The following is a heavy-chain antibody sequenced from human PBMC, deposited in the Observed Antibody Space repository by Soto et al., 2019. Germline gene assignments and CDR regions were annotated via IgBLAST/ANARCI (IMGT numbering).Heavy chain of an antibody. CDR1: GFTFSRYW. Sequence: EVQLVESGGGLVQPGGSLRLSCAASGFTFSRYWMHWVRQAPGKGLVWLSRIDSGGSTTYHADSVKGRFTISRDNDKDTVYLQMNSLRAEDTAVYYCASPYMYSSGLYFYGMDVWGQGTTVTVSS. CDR2: IDSGGSTT. CDR3: ASPYMYSSGLYFYGMDV. V-gene: IGHV3-74*01. J-gene: IGHJ6*02. D-gene: IGHD6-19*01.